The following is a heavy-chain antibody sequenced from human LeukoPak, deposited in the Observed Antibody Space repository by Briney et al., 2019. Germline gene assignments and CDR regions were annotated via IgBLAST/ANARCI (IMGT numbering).Heavy chain of an antibody. CDR2: ISSSSSTI. CDR1: GFTFSSYS. V-gene: IGHV3-48*01. CDR3: ARVRMSGWTLGYAFDI. D-gene: IGHD6-19*01. J-gene: IGHJ3*02. Sequence: TGGSLRLSCAASGFTFSSYSMNWVRQAPGKGLEWVSYISSSSSTIYYADSVKGRFTISRDNAKNSLYLQMNSLRAEDTAVYYCARVRMSGWTLGYAFDIWGQGTMVTVSS.